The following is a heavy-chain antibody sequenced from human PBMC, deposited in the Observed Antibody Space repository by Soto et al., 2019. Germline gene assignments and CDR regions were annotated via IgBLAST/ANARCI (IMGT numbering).Heavy chain of an antibody. Sequence: ASVKVSCKASGGTFSSYTISWVRQAPGQGLEWMGRIIPILGIANYAQKFQGRVTITADKSTSTAYMELRSLRSDDTAVYYCARGVGSGSYYNQYNWFDPWGQGTLVTVSS. D-gene: IGHD3-10*01. CDR1: GGTFSSYT. CDR2: IIPILGIA. J-gene: IGHJ5*02. V-gene: IGHV1-69*02. CDR3: ARGVGSGSYYNQYNWFDP.